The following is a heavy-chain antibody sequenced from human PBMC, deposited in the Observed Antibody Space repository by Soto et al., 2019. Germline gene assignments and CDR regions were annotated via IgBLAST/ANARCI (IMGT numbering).Heavy chain of an antibody. D-gene: IGHD1-1*01. CDR3: PSGWKSPFY. CDR1: GGSISSGGYY. Sequence: PSETLSLTCTVSGGSISSGGYYWSWIRQHPGKGLEWIGYIYYSGSTYYNPSLKSRGNISVDTSKNQFSLKLSSVTAAATAVYYRPSGWKSPFYSGPGTLVNVSS. J-gene: IGHJ4*01. CDR2: IYYSGST. V-gene: IGHV4-31*03.